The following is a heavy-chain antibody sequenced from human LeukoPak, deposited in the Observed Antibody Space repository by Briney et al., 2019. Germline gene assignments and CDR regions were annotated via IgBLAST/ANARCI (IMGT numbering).Heavy chain of an antibody. Sequence: SETLSLTCTVSGYSISSGYYWGWIRQPPGKGLEWIGSIYHSGSTYYNPSLKSRVTISVDTSKNQFSLKLSSVTAADTAVYYCASITMIVVAQKTKYYFDYWGQGTLVTVSS. D-gene: IGHD3-22*01. J-gene: IGHJ4*02. V-gene: IGHV4-38-2*02. CDR2: IYHSGST. CDR1: GYSISSGYY. CDR3: ASITMIVVAQKTKYYFDY.